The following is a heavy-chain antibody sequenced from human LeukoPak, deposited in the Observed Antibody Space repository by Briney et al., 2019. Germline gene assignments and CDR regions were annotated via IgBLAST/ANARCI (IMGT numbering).Heavy chain of an antibody. J-gene: IGHJ4*02. CDR1: GYTCTSFA. V-gene: IGHV1-18*01. Sequence: ASVKVSCKASGYTCTSFAISWVRQAPGQGLEWMGWISAYNGNTNYAQKLQGRVTMTTDTSTSTAYMELRSLRSDDTAVYYCARVRVGSVLDYWGPGTLVTVSS. D-gene: IGHD2-8*01. CDR2: ISAYNGNT. CDR3: ARVRVGSVLDY.